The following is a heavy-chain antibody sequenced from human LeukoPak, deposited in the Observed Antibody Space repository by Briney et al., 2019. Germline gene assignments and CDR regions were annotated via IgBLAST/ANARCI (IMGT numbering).Heavy chain of an antibody. CDR1: GGSISSYS. Sequence: SETLSLTCTVSGGSISSYSWSWIRQPAVKGLEWIGRMYTSGSTNYNPSLKSRVTISVDTSKNQFSLKLSSVTAADTAVYFCARGPYSYDSSGAFDIWGQGTTVTVSS. D-gene: IGHD3-22*01. J-gene: IGHJ3*02. V-gene: IGHV4-4*07. CDR3: ARGPYSYDSSGAFDI. CDR2: MYTSGST.